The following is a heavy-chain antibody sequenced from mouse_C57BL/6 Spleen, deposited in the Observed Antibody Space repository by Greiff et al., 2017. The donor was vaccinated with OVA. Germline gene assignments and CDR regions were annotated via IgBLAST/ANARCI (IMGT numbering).Heavy chain of an antibody. CDR3: ARSGSNYLAWFAD. CDR2: IDPSDSYT. CDR1: GYTFTSYW. V-gene: IGHV1-59*01. D-gene: IGHD2-5*01. J-gene: IGHJ3*01. Sequence: QVQLQQPGAELVRPGTSVKLSCKASGYTFTSYWMHWVKQRPGQGLEWIGVIDPSDSYTNYNQKFKGKATLTVDTSSSTAYMQLSSLTSEDSAVYYCARSGSNYLAWFADWGQGTLVTVSA.